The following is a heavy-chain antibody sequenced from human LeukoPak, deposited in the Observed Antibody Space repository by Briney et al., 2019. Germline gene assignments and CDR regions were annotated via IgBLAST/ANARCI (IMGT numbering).Heavy chain of an antibody. J-gene: IGHJ4*02. V-gene: IGHV3-30*04. D-gene: IGHD5-24*01. CDR2: ISYDGSNK. CDR1: GFTFSSYA. Sequence: GGSLRLSCAASGFTFSSYAMHWVRQAPGKGLEWVAVISYDGSNKYYADSVKGRFTISRDNSKNTLYLQMNSLRAEDTAVYFCVRDGDDFNFDYWGQGSLVTVSS. CDR3: VRDGDDFNFDY.